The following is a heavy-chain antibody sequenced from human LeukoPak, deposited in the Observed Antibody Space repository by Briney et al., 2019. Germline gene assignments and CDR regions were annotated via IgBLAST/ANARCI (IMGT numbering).Heavy chain of an antibody. CDR1: GFTFSSYA. CDR3: AKDPVPGGYIDY. J-gene: IGHJ4*02. CDR2: ISGSGGST. D-gene: IGHD3-22*01. V-gene: IGHV3-23*01. Sequence: PGGSLRLSCAASGFTFSSYAMSWVRQAPGKGLEWVSAISGSGGSTYYADSVKGRFTISRDNSKNTLYLQMNSLRAEDTVVYYCAKDPVPGGYIDYWGQGTLVTVSS.